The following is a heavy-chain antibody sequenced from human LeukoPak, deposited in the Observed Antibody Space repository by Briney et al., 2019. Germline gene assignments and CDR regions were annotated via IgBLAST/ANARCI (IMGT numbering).Heavy chain of an antibody. Sequence: GGSLRLSCAASGFTVSSSYMSWVRQAPGKGLEWVGRSRNKANSYSTEYAASVKGRFTISRDDSQNSLYLQMNSLKIGDTAVYYCTRLGHCSGTKCYPMDYWGQGTLVTVSS. CDR1: GFTVSSSY. V-gene: IGHV3-72*01. CDR3: TRLGHCSGTKCYPMDY. CDR2: SRNKANSYST. J-gene: IGHJ4*02. D-gene: IGHD2-15*01.